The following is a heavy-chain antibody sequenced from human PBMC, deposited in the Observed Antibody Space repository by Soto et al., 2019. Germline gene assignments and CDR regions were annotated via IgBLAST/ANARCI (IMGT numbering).Heavy chain of an antibody. CDR2: IYYSGSP. CDR1: GGSISSYY. D-gene: IGHD5-12*01. Sequence: SETLSLSCTVSGGSISSYYWTWIRQPPGKGLEWIGYIYYSGSPNYNPSLKSRVTISVDTSKNQFSLKLSSVTAADTAVYYCARNRDGYNPYCFDYWGQGTLVTVSS. CDR3: ARNRDGYNPYCFDY. V-gene: IGHV4-59*01. J-gene: IGHJ4*02.